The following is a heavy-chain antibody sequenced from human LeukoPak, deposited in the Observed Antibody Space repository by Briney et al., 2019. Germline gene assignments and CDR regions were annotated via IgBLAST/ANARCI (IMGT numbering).Heavy chain of an antibody. V-gene: IGHV3-21*01. Sequence: GGSLRLSCAASGFTFSTYRMNWVRQAPGMGLEWVSSISSSSSSINYADSLKGRFTISRDNAKNSVYLQMNSLRAEDTAVYYCASAPLGSTRPWGQGTLVTVSS. CDR3: ASAPLGSTRP. J-gene: IGHJ5*02. D-gene: IGHD1-26*01. CDR1: GFTFSTYR. CDR2: ISSSSSSI.